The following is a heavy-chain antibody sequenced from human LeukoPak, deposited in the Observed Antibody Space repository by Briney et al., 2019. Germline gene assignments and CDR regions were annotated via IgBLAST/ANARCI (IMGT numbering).Heavy chain of an antibody. CDR2: IKQDGSEK. V-gene: IGHV3-7*01. D-gene: IGHD3-22*01. CDR1: GFTFSTYG. J-gene: IGHJ4*02. Sequence: PGGSLRLSCAASGFTFSTYGMHWVRQAPGKGLEWVANIKQDGSEKYYVDSVKGRFTISRDNAKNSLYLQMNSLRAEDTAVYYCARVFTYYYDSSGYVDYWGQGTLVTVSS. CDR3: ARVFTYYYDSSGYVDY.